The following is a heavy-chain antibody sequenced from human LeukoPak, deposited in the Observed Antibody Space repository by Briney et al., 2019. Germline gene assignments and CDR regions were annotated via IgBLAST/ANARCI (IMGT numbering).Heavy chain of an antibody. D-gene: IGHD3-22*01. CDR2: IYYSGST. J-gene: IGHJ2*01. Sequence: PSETLSLTCTVSGGSLSSYYWSWIRQPPGKGLEWIGYIYYSGSTNYNPSLKSRVTISVDTSKNQFSLKLSSVTAADTAVYYCARAPDSSGYNPFDLWGRGTLVTVSS. CDR3: ARAPDSSGYNPFDL. CDR1: GGSLSSYY. V-gene: IGHV4-59*01.